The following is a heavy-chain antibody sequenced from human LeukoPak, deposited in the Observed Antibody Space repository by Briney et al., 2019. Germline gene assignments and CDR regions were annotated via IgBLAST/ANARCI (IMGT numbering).Heavy chain of an antibody. CDR3: ARDRGLTTSGGVGFDY. J-gene: IGHJ4*02. V-gene: IGHV4-61*01. D-gene: IGHD4/OR15-4a*01. CDR2: IYYSGST. Sequence: SETLSLTCTVSGGSISSSSYYWSWIRQPPGKGLEWIGYIYYSGSTNYNPSLKSRVTISLDTSKNQFSLKLSSVTAADTAVYYCARDRGLTTSGGVGFDYWGQGTLVTVSS. CDR1: GGSISSSSYY.